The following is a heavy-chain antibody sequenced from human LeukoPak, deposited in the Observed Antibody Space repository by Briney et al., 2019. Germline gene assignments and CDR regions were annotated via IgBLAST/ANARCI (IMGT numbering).Heavy chain of an antibody. CDR3: ANFVNSNAWRW. CDR1: GASISSSDYY. Sequence: PSETLSLTCTVSGASISSSDYYGGWIRQPPGKGLEWIGTIYYGGSTYYNPSLESRVTISVDTSMNQFSLRLSSVTAADTAVYYCANFVNSNAWRWGGQGTLVTVSS. D-gene: IGHD3-9*01. CDR2: IYYGGST. V-gene: IGHV4-39*01. J-gene: IGHJ4*02.